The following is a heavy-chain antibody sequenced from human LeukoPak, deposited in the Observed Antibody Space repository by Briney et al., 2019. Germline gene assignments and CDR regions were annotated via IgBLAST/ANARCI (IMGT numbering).Heavy chain of an antibody. D-gene: IGHD3-22*01. CDR2: IKQDGSEK. J-gene: IGHJ4*02. CDR1: GFTSSRYW. V-gene: IGHV3-7*01. CDR3: ARVDNSGSIPDY. Sequence: PGGSLRLSCAASGFTSSRYWMSWVRQAPGKGLEWVASIKQDGSEKYYVDSVMGRFTISRDNAKNSLHLQMNSVRAEDTAVYYCARVDNSGSIPDYWGQGTLVIVSS.